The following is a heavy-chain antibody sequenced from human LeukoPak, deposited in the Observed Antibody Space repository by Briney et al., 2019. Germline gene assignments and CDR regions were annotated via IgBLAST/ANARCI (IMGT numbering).Heavy chain of an antibody. CDR3: ARDYCSSTSCSFAFDI. J-gene: IGHJ3*02. V-gene: IGHV4-59*08. CDR1: GGSISSYY. CDR2: IYYSGST. Sequence: SETLSLTCTVSGGSISSYYWSWIRQPPGKGLEWIGYIYYSGSTYYNPSLKSRVTISVDTSKNQFSLKLSSVTAADTAVYYCARDYCSSTSCSFAFDIWGQGTMVTVSS. D-gene: IGHD2-2*01.